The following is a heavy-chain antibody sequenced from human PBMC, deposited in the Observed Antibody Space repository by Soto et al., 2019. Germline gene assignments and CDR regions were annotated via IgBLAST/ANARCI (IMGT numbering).Heavy chain of an antibody. CDR3: ARDGGRLSGGIDY. D-gene: IGHD1-26*01. CDR1: GGTFSSYS. CDR2: IIPIFGTA. J-gene: IGHJ4*02. V-gene: IGHV1-69*01. Sequence: QVQLVQSGAEVKKPGSSVKVSCTASGGTFSSYSINWVRQAPGQGLEWMGEIIPIFGTANYAQKFQGRVTITADESTSTAYMELSSLRSEDTAVYYCARDGGRLSGGIDYWGQGTLVTVSS.